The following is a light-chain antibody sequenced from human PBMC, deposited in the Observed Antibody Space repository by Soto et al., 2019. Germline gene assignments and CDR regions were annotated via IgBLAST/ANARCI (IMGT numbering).Light chain of an antibody. Sequence: IQLTQSPSSLSASVGDRVTITCRASQDISGYVAWYQQRPGRAPQLLIYAASALQTGVPSRFSGSRSGTDFTLTITSLQPEDFGTYYCQHPKWAFGQGTTVEI. CDR3: QHPKWA. CDR2: AAS. V-gene: IGKV1-9*01. CDR1: QDISGY. J-gene: IGKJ1*01.